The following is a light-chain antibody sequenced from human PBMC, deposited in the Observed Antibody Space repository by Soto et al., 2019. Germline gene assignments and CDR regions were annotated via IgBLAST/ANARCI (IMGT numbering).Light chain of an antibody. CDR3: QSYDSSLSGSAYV. Sequence: QSFLTQPPSVSGAPGQRVTISCTGSSSNIGAGYDVHWYQQLPGTAPKLLIYGNSNRPSGVPDRFSGSKSGTSASLAITGLQAEDEADYYCQSYDSSLSGSAYVFGTGTKVTVL. J-gene: IGLJ1*01. CDR2: GNS. V-gene: IGLV1-40*01. CDR1: SSNIGAGYD.